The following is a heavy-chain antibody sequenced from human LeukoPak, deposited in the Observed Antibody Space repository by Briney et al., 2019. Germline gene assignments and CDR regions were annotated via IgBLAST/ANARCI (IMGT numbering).Heavy chain of an antibody. CDR3: AKVITFGGVIISFSPFDY. CDR2: ISSSGSTI. Sequence: GGSLRLSCAASGFTFSSYEMNWVRQAPGKGLVWVSYISSSGSTIYYADSVKGRFTISRDNAKNSLYLQMNSLRAEDTAVYYCAKVITFGGVIISFSPFDYWSQRTLVTVSS. CDR1: GFTFSSYE. D-gene: IGHD3-16*02. J-gene: IGHJ4*02. V-gene: IGHV3-48*03.